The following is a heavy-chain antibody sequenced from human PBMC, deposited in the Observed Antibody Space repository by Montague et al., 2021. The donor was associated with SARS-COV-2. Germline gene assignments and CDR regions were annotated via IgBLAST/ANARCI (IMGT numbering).Heavy chain of an antibody. CDR3: ASDPDDYDSSGPFDY. D-gene: IGHD3-22*01. J-gene: IGHJ4*02. CDR2: ISYDGNNK. Sequence: SLRLSCAASRFTFSSYAMHRVRQAPGKGLEWVAVISYDGNNKYYADSVKGRFTISRDNSKNTLYLQMNSLRADDSAVYYCASDPDDYDSSGPFDYWGQGTLVTVSS. V-gene: IGHV3-30*04. CDR1: RFTFSSYA.